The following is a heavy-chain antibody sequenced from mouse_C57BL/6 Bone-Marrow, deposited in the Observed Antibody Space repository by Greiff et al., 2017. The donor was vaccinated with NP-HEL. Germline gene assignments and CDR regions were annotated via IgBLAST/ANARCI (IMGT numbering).Heavy chain of an antibody. D-gene: IGHD2-3*01. CDR1: GFTFSSYG. CDR2: ISSGGSYT. CDR3: ARGGYYVGWFAY. J-gene: IGHJ3*01. Sequence: EVQLQESGGDLVKPGGSLKLSCAASGFTFSSYGMSWVRQTPDKRLEWVATISSGGSYTYYPDSVKGRFTISRDNAKNTLYLQMSSLKSEDTAMYYCARGGYYVGWFAYWGQGTLVTVSA. V-gene: IGHV5-6*01.